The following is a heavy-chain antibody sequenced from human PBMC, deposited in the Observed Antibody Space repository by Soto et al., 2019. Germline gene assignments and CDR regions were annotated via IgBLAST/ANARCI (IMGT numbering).Heavy chain of an antibody. V-gene: IGHV1-69*01. CDR3: ARAPPYYYDSGPLQF. J-gene: IGHJ1*01. D-gene: IGHD3-22*01. Sequence: QLQLVQSGAEVKKPGSSVKVSCKASGGHLSSFSFTWVRQAPGQGLECLGQIVPFFKTVRYAQKFQGRVTITADDSTNTAYMELSSLTSDDTAVYYCARAPPYYYDSGPLQFWGQGTLVTVSS. CDR2: IVPFFKTV. CDR1: GGHLSSFS.